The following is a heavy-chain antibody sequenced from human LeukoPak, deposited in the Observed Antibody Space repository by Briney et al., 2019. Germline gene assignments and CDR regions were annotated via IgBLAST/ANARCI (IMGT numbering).Heavy chain of an antibody. CDR1: GGSISSYY. CDR3: ARDFSTDSSSWDY. J-gene: IGHJ1*01. CDR2: IYYSGST. D-gene: IGHD6-13*01. V-gene: IGHV4-59*12. Sequence: SETLSLTCTVSGGSISSYYWSWIRQPPGKGLEWIGYIYYSGSTNYNPSLKSRVTISVDTSKNQFSLKLSSVTAADTAVYYCARDFSTDSSSWDYWGQGTLVPVSS.